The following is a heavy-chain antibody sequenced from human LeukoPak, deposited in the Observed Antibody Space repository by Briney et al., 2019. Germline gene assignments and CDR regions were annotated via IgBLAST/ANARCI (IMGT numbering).Heavy chain of an antibody. Sequence: AGGSLRLSCAASGFTFSSNYMSWVRQAPGKGLEWVSVTYTGGTTYYADSVKGRFTISRDNSKNTLCLQMDSLRAEDTAVYYCARAPGYDDSSGYYLGYAFDIWGQGTMVTVSS. CDR2: TYTGGTT. CDR1: GFTFSSNY. J-gene: IGHJ3*02. CDR3: ARAPGYDDSSGYYLGYAFDI. D-gene: IGHD3-22*01. V-gene: IGHV3-53*01.